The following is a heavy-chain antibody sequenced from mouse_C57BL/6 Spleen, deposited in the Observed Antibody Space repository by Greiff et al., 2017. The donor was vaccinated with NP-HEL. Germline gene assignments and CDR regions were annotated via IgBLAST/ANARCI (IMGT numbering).Heavy chain of an antibody. CDR3: ASLYYDYDGGYYFDY. Sequence: EVQLQESGGDLVKPGGSLKLSCAASGFTFSSYGMSWVRQTPDKRLEWVATISSGGSYTYYPDSVKGRFTISRDNAKNTLYLQMSSLKSEDTAMYYCASLYYDYDGGYYFDYWGQGTTLTVSS. CDR1: GFTFSSYG. D-gene: IGHD2-4*01. CDR2: ISSGGSYT. J-gene: IGHJ2*01. V-gene: IGHV5-6*01.